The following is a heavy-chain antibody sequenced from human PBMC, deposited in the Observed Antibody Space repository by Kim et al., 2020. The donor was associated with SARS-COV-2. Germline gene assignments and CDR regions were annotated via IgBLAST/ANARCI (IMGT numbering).Heavy chain of an antibody. Sequence: GGSLRLSCAVSGFTFSNYDMSWVRQAPGKGLEWVSAISGGGGSTSYADSVKGRFTISRDNPKNTLYLQMNSLRAEDTAVYYCTKPFGMDVWGQGTTVNVS. CDR2: ISGGGGST. J-gene: IGHJ6*02. CDR3: TKPFGMDV. CDR1: GFTFSNYD. V-gene: IGHV3-23*01.